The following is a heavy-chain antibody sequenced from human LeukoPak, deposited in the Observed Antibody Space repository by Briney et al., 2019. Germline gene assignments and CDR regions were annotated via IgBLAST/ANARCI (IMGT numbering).Heavy chain of an antibody. V-gene: IGHV4-59*08. CDR3: ARHGRRATMVRGNHRYNWFDP. D-gene: IGHD3-10*01. Sequence: SETLSLTCTASGDSISDSFWSWIRQPPGKGLEWIGSIYYSGRTYYNPSLKSRVTISVDTSKNQFSLKLSSVTAADTAVYYCARHGRRATMVRGNHRYNWFDPWGQGTLVTVSS. J-gene: IGHJ5*02. CDR2: IYYSGRT. CDR1: GDSISDSF.